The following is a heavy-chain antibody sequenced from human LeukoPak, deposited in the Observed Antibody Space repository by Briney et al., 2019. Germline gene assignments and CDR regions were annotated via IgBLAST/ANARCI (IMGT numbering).Heavy chain of an antibody. CDR1: GGSISSGDYY. CDR2: IYHSGST. CDR3: ARPIVVNYYGMDV. D-gene: IGHD2-2*01. V-gene: IGHV4-30-4*01. Sequence: PSETLSLTCTVSGGSISSGDYYWSWIRQPPGKGLEWIGYIYHSGSTYYNPSLKSRVTISVDTSKNQFSLKLSSVTAADTAVYYCARPIVVNYYGMDVWGQGTTVTVSS. J-gene: IGHJ6*02.